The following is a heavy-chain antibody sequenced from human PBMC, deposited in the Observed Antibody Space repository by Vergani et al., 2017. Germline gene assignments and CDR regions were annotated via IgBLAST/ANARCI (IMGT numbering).Heavy chain of an antibody. CDR3: AREAKAEQHLVWKYFDY. CDR2: INPNTGGT. Sequence: QVQLVQSGAEVKKPGASVKVSCKASGYTFTGYYMHWVRQAPGQGLEWMGRINPNTGGTNYAQKFQGRVTMTRETSISTGYMELSSLTSDDTAVYYCAREAKAEQHLVWKYFDYWGQGTLVTVSS. D-gene: IGHD6-13*01. V-gene: IGHV1-2*06. CDR1: GYTFTGYY. J-gene: IGHJ4*02.